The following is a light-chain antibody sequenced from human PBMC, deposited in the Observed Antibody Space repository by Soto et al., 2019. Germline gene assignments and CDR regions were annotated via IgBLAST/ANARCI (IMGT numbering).Light chain of an antibody. Sequence: QSALTQPPSASGSPEMSVTLSCSGTDNDVGRYDYVSWYQQHPGKAPKLLIYEVSKRPSGVPDRFSASKSGNTASLTVSGLQGEDEADYYCMSYVGGNSVAFGGGTKLTVL. CDR2: EVS. V-gene: IGLV2-8*01. J-gene: IGLJ2*01. CDR1: DNDVGRYDY. CDR3: MSYVGGNSVA.